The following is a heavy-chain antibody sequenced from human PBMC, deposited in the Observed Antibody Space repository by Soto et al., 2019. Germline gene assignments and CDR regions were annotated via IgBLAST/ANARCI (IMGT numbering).Heavy chain of an antibody. D-gene: IGHD6-6*01. CDR3: ARDVKFGPPWSSCFGY. V-gene: IGHV4-34*01. J-gene: IGHJ4*02. CDR1: GGSFSGYY. Sequence: SETLSLTCAVYGGSFSGYYWSWIRQPPGKGLEWIGEINHSGSTNYNPSLKSRVTISVDASKNQFSLKLRSVTAADTAVYYCARDVKFGPPWSSCFGYWCQGTLVTVSS. CDR2: INHSGST.